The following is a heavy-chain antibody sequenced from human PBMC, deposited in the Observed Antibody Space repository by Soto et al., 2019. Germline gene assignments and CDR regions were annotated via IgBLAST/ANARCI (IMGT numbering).Heavy chain of an antibody. D-gene: IGHD3-10*01. CDR3: ANLQFGP. CDR2: ISYDGSNK. J-gene: IGHJ4*02. CDR1: GFTFSSYG. V-gene: IGHV3-30*18. Sequence: SLRLSCAASGFTFSSYGMHWVRQAPGKGLEWVAVISYDGSNKYYADSVKGRFTISRDNSKNTLYLQMNSLRAEDTAVYYCANLQFGPWGQGTLVTVSS.